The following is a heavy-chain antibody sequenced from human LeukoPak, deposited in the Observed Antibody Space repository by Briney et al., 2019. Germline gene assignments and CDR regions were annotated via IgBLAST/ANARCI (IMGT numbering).Heavy chain of an antibody. CDR3: ARLPAVYDAFDI. CDR1: SGSIRSDY. V-gene: IGHV4-4*07. J-gene: IGHJ3*02. CDR2: IYVSGST. D-gene: IGHD2-2*01. Sequence: PSETLSLTCTVSSGSIRSDYWSWIRQPAGKGLEWIGRIYVSGSTNYNPSLKSRVTMSIDTSKKQFSLKLSSVTAADTAVYYCARLPAVYDAFDIWGQGTMVTVSS.